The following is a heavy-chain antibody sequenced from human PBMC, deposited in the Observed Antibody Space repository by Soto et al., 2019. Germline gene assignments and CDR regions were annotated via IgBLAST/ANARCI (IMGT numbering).Heavy chain of an antibody. CDR1: GYSFTSYW. J-gene: IGHJ5*02. CDR2: IYPGDSDT. Sequence: GESLKISCKGSGYSFTSYWIGWVRQMPGKGLEWMGIIYPGDSDTRYSPSFQGQVTISADKSTSTAYLQWSNLKTSDTAMYYCARHGSIAGRRNSFDPWGQGTQATVSS. D-gene: IGHD6-6*01. V-gene: IGHV5-51*01. CDR3: ARHGSIAGRRNSFDP.